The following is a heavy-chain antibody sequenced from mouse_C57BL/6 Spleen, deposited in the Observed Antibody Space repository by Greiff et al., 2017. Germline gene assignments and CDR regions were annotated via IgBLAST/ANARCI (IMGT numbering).Heavy chain of an antibody. CDR1: GYTFTSYW. J-gene: IGHJ2*01. D-gene: IGHD1-1*01. CDR2: IDPSDSYT. V-gene: IGHV1-69*01. CDR3: ARYYYGLFDY. Sequence: QVQLKQPGAELVMPGASVKLSCKASGYTFTSYWMHWVKQRPGQGLEWIGEIDPSDSYTNYNQKFKGKSTLTVDKSSSTAYMQLSSLTSEDSAVYYCARYYYGLFDYWGQGTTLAVSS.